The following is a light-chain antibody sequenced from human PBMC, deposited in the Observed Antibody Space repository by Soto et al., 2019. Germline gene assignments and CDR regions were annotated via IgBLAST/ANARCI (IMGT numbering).Light chain of an antibody. CDR3: QQYNNWLWT. Sequence: EIVMTQSPATLSVSPGERATLSCRASQSVNSNLVWYQQKPGQAPRLLIYGASTRATGIPGRFIGSGYGTEFTLTISSLQSEDFAVYYCQQYNNWLWTFGQGTKVEIK. CDR1: QSVNSN. V-gene: IGKV3-15*01. J-gene: IGKJ1*01. CDR2: GAS.